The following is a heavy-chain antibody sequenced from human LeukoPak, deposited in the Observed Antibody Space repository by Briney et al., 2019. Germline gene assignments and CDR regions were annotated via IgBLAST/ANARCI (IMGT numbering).Heavy chain of an antibody. J-gene: IGHJ3*02. CDR1: GGTFSCYA. CDR3: ASPPKLRNFDWFKDHDAFDI. CDR2: IVHFYGRG. Sequence: SVKVSCKGTGGTFSCYAISWVRQAPGQGLEWVGGIVHFYGRGNNAQKFQGRVTITADKSTSTAYTELSNMKSEDTAVYYCASPPKLRNFDWFKDHDAFDIWGKGTMVTAAS. D-gene: IGHD3-9*01. V-gene: IGHV1-69*06.